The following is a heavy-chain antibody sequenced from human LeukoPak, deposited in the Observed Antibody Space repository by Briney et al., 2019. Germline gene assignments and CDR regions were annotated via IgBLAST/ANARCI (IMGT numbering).Heavy chain of an antibody. CDR1: GYTFTGYY. J-gene: IGHJ4*02. CDR2: INPNSGGT. V-gene: IGHV1-2*02. D-gene: IGHD3-9*01. Sequence: ASVKVSCKASGYTFTGYYMHWVRQAPGQGLERMGWINPNSGGTNYAQKFQGRVTMTRDTSISTAYMELSRLRSDDTAVYYCARSILTGYYRDDYWGQGTLVTVSS. CDR3: ARSILTGYYRDDY.